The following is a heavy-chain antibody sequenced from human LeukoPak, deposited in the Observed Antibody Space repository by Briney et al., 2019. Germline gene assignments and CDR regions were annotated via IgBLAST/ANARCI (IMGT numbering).Heavy chain of an antibody. J-gene: IGHJ4*02. Sequence: ASVKVSCKASGYTFTSYDINWVRQATGQGLEGMGWMNPNSGNTGYAQKFQGRVTITRNTSISTAYMELSSLRSEDTAVYYCARGLRRITIFGVVTRYYFDYWGQGTLVTVSS. CDR1: GYTFTSYD. V-gene: IGHV1-8*03. D-gene: IGHD3-3*01. CDR3: ARGLRRITIFGVVTRYYFDY. CDR2: MNPNSGNT.